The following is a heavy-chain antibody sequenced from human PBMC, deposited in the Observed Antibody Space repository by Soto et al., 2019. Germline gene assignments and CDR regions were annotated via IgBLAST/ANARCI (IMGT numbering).Heavy chain of an antibody. D-gene: IGHD6-25*01. CDR2: IYYSGST. Sequence: QVQLQESGPGLVKPSQTLSLTCTVSGGSISSGGYYWSWIRQHPGKGLEWIGYIYYSGSTYYNPSLKSRVTISVDTSKNQFSLKLSSVTAADTAVSYCAREAAGILNWFDPWGQGTLVTVSS. CDR3: AREAAGILNWFDP. J-gene: IGHJ5*02. V-gene: IGHV4-31*03. CDR1: GGSISSGGYY.